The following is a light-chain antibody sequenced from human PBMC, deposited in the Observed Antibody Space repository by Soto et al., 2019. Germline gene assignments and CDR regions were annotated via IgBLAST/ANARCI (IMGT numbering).Light chain of an antibody. V-gene: IGLV2-14*01. J-gene: IGLJ1*01. CDR2: EVS. CDR3: CSYTSSITDV. Sequence: QSALTQPASVSGSPGQSITISCTGTSSDVGGYNYVSWYQQPPGKAPKLMIYEVSNRPSGVSNRFSGSKSGNTASLTISGLQAEDEADYYCCSYTSSITDVFGTGTKLTVL. CDR1: SSDVGGYNY.